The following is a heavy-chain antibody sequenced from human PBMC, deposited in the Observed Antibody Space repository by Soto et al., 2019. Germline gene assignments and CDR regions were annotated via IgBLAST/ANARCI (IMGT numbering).Heavy chain of an antibody. CDR1: GFTFNNYA. D-gene: IGHD3-10*01. CDR3: AEGRGGAGSLTPSVNF. Sequence: EVQLLESGGGLVQPGGSLRLSCAASGFTFNNYAMTWVRQAPGKGLEWVSAISGGGDNTSYADSVKGRFTVSRDGSKKPCYLQMGGRGAGASVLNSGAEGRGGAGSLTPSVNFWGQGTLVTVSS. CDR2: ISGGGDNT. J-gene: IGHJ4*02. V-gene: IGHV3-23*01.